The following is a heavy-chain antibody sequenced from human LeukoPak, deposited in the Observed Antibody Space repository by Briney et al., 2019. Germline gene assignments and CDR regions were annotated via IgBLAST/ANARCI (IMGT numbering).Heavy chain of an antibody. Sequence: GGSLRLSCAASGFTFSSYSMNWVRQAPGKGLEWVSYISSSSSTIYYADSVKGRFTISRDNAKNSLYLQMNSLRAEDTAVYYCARGNSYGSGSYPFDYWGQGTLVTVSS. J-gene: IGHJ4*02. CDR1: GFTFSSYS. CDR2: ISSSSSTI. D-gene: IGHD3-10*01. CDR3: ARGNSYGSGSYPFDY. V-gene: IGHV3-48*04.